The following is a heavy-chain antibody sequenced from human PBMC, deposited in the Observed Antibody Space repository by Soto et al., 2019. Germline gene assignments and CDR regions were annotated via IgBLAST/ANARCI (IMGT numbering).Heavy chain of an antibody. CDR1: GGTFSSYA. CDR3: ARLYCISTSCHYYFDY. Sequence: QVQLVQSGAEVKKPGSSVKVSCKASGGTFSSYAISWVRQAPGQGLEWMGGIIPIFGTANYAQKFQGRVTITADESTSTAYMELSSLRSEDTAVYYCARLYCISTSCHYYFDYWGQGTLVTVSS. D-gene: IGHD2-2*01. CDR2: IIPIFGTA. J-gene: IGHJ4*02. V-gene: IGHV1-69*12.